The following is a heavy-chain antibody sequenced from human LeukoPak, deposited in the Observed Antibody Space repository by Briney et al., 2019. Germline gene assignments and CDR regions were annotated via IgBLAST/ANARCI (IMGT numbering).Heavy chain of an antibody. Sequence: AGGSLRLSCAASGFTFSSYGMHWVRQAPGKGLEWVAVISYDGSNKYYADSVKGRFTISRDNSKNTLYLQMNSLRAEDTAVYYCASHHSSGWFDYWGQGTLVTVSS. V-gene: IGHV3-30*03. J-gene: IGHJ4*02. D-gene: IGHD6-19*01. CDR1: GFTFSSYG. CDR3: ASHHSSGWFDY. CDR2: ISYDGSNK.